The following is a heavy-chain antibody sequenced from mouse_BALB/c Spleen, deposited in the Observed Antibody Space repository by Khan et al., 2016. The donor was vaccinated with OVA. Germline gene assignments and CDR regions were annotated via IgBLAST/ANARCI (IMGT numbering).Heavy chain of an antibody. V-gene: IGHV1-31*01. CDR2: IDPFSGGT. CDR3: TRHGYVAWFTY. CDR1: GYSFTSYY. D-gene: IGHD2-2*01. Sequence: VQLKQSGPELMKPGASVKMSCKASGYSFTSYYIHWVMQSHGKSLEWIGYIDPFSGGTTYNQKFKGKATLTVDKSSSTAYIQLSNLTSEDSAVYYCTRHGYVAWFTYWGQGTLVTVSA. J-gene: IGHJ3*01.